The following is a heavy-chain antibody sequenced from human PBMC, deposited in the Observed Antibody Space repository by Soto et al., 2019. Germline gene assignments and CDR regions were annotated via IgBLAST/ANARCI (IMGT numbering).Heavy chain of an antibody. CDR1: RGSISYYS. J-gene: IGHJ6*02. V-gene: IGHV4-59*01. Sequence: QVQLQESGPGLVKPSETLSLTCTVSRGSISYYSWSWIRQPPGKGLEWIGFIYYNGSTNYSPSLKRRVTISADTSKNQFSLRLSSVTAADTAVYYCARAYNSGYPYYFGMDVWGQGTTVTVSS. D-gene: IGHD3-22*01. CDR3: ARAYNSGYPYYFGMDV. CDR2: IYYNGST.